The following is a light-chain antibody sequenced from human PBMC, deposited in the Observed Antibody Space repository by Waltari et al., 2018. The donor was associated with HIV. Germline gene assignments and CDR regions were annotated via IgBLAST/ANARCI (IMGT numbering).Light chain of an antibody. V-gene: IGKV3-11*01. CDR2: DAS. CDR3: QQRSNWPPT. Sequence: EIVLTQSPATLSLSPGERATLSCRASQSVSSYLAWYQQNTGQAPRLLIYDASNRATGIPARFSGSGSGTDFTLTISSLEPEDFAVYYCQQRSNWPPTFGQGTKVEIK. CDR1: QSVSSY. J-gene: IGKJ1*01.